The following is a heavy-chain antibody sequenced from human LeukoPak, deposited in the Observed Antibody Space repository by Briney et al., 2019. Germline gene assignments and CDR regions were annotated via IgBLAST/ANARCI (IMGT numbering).Heavy chain of an antibody. CDR3: TRGYVTGGGSFDP. V-gene: IGHV3-23*01. D-gene: IGHD3-16*01. CDR2: ISGSGDTT. Sequence: GGSLRLSCAASGFTFSSYALSWVRQAPGKGLEWVSAISGSGDTTFYADSVKGRFTISRDNSKNTLYLQTSSLRADDTAVYYCTRGYVTGGGSFDPWGQGTLVTVSS. J-gene: IGHJ5*02. CDR1: GFTFSSYA.